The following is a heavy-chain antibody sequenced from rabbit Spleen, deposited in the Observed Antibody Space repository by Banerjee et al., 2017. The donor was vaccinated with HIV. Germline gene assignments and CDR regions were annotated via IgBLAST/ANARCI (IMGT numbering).Heavy chain of an antibody. V-gene: IGHV1S45*01. CDR3: ARDTGSSFSSYGMDL. D-gene: IGHD8-1*01. Sequence: QEQLEESGGDLVQPEGSLTLTCTASGFSFSSGYDMCWVRQAPGKGLEWIACIDAGSSGSTYYASWAKGRFTCSKTSSTTVTLQMTSLTVADTATYFCARDTGSSFSSYGMDLWGPGTLVTVS. CDR1: GFSFSSGYD. CDR2: IDAGSSGST. J-gene: IGHJ6*01.